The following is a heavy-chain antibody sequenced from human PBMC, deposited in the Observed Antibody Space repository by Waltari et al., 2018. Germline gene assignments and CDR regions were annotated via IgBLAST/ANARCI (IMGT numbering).Heavy chain of an antibody. CDR2: IYYSGST. J-gene: IGHJ4*02. D-gene: IGHD6-13*01. V-gene: IGHV4-39*01. CDR1: GGSISSSSYY. Sequence: QLQLQESGPGLVKPSETLSLTCTVSGGSISSSSYYWGWIRQPPGKGLEWIGSIYYSGSTYYNPSLKSRVTISVDTSKNQFSLKLSSVTAADTAVYYCARRDSSSFETDYWGQGTLVTVSS. CDR3: ARRDSSSFETDY.